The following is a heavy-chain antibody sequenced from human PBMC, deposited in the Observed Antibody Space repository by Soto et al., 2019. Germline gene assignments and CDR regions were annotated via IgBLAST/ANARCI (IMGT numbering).Heavy chain of an antibody. Sequence: GRSLTLSDEASGFPFSRYAMSWVLQSPGKGLEWVSAISGSGGSTYYADSVKGRFTISRDNSKNTLYLQMNSLRAEDTAVYYCAKGRITMIVVPTNWGQGTLVTVSS. CDR2: ISGSGGST. J-gene: IGHJ4*02. D-gene: IGHD3-22*01. V-gene: IGHV3-23*01. CDR3: AKGRITMIVVPTN. CDR1: GFPFSRYA.